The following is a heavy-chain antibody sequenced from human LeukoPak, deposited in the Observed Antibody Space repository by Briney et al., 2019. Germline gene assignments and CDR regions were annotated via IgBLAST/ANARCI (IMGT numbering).Heavy chain of an antibody. CDR3: AKDSLRKSIVGATTRGFNDY. J-gene: IGHJ4*02. D-gene: IGHD1-26*01. Sequence: GGSLRLSCAASGFTFSSYEMNWVRQAPGKGLEWVSYISSSGSTIYYADSVKGRFTISRDNAKNSLYLQMNSLRAEDTAVYYCAKDSLRKSIVGATTRGFNDYWGQGTLVTVSS. CDR1: GFTFSSYE. CDR2: ISSSGSTI. V-gene: IGHV3-48*03.